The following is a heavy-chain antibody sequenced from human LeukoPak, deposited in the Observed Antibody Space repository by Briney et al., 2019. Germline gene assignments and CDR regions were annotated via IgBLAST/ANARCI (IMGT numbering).Heavy chain of an antibody. V-gene: IGHV3-23*01. CDR3: AKVNCYPPYF. Sequence: GGSLRLSCAASGFTFSTYSMSWVRPAPGKGLEWVSTIDVTTGISYYADSVKGRFTISRDNLQNTLFLQLNNLRVDETAVYYCAKVNCYPPYFWGQGTLVTVSS. CDR1: GFTFSTYS. CDR2: IDVTTGIS. J-gene: IGHJ4*02. D-gene: IGHD2-21*01.